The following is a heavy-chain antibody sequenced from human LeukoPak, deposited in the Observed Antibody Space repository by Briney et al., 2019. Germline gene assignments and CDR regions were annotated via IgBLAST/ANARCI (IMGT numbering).Heavy chain of an antibody. CDR3: AKGAAAGKVDWFDP. D-gene: IGHD6-13*01. CDR2: LTGYGGA. Sequence: GGSLRLSCEASGLSFTNYAMMWVRQAPGEGLQWISTLTGYGGAYYADSGEGRFIISRDISKNTMFLQMYSLRAEDTAVYYCAKGAAAGKVDWFDPWGQGTLVTVSS. V-gene: IGHV3-23*01. CDR1: GLSFTNYA. J-gene: IGHJ5*02.